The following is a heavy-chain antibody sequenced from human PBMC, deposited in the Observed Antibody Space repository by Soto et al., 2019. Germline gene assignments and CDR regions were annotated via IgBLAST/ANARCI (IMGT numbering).Heavy chain of an antibody. CDR1: GFTFSSYA. J-gene: IGHJ4*02. Sequence: EVQLLESGGGLVQPGGSLRLSCAASGFTFSSYAMSWVRQAPGKGLEWVSAISGSGGGTYYADSVKGRFTISRDNSKNTLYLQMNSLRAEDTAVYYCANSIAAAGIAMDYRGQGTLVTVYS. D-gene: IGHD6-13*01. CDR3: ANSIAAAGIAMDY. CDR2: ISGSGGGT. V-gene: IGHV3-23*01.